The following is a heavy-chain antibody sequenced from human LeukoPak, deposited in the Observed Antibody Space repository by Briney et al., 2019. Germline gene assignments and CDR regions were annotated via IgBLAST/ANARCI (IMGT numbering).Heavy chain of an antibody. Sequence: SETLSLTCTVSGGSISSSSYYWSWIRQPPGKGLEWIGYIYYSGSTNYNPSLKSRVTISVDTSKNQFSLKLSSVTAADTAVYYCARVAELDKQLVPGFDYWGQGTLVTVSS. J-gene: IGHJ4*02. CDR3: ARVAELDKQLVPGFDY. CDR2: IYYSGST. D-gene: IGHD6-6*01. V-gene: IGHV4-61*01. CDR1: GGSISSSSYY.